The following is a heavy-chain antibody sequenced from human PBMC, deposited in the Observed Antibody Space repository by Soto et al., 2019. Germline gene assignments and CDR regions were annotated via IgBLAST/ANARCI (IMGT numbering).Heavy chain of an antibody. Sequence: PGGSLRLSCAASGFTFSSYSMNWVRQAPGKGLEWVSYISSSSTIYYADSVKGRFTISRDNAKNSLYLQMNSLRAEDTAVYYCARGNDYGDYYEYFQHWGQGTLVTVSS. CDR3: ARGNDYGDYYEYFQH. D-gene: IGHD4-17*01. CDR1: GFTFSSYS. J-gene: IGHJ1*01. V-gene: IGHV3-48*01. CDR2: ISSSSTI.